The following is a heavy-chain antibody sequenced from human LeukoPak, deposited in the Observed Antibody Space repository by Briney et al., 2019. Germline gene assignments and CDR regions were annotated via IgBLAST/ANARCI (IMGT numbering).Heavy chain of an antibody. CDR2: IYHSGST. Sequence: SETLSLXCAVSGYSISSGYYWGWIRQPPGKGLEWIGSIYHSGSTYYNPSLKSRVTISVDTSKNQFSLKLSSVTAADTAVYYCARRSITIFGVVIRYAFDIWGQGTMVTVSS. V-gene: IGHV4-38-2*01. CDR3: ARRSITIFGVVIRYAFDI. D-gene: IGHD3-3*01. CDR1: GYSISSGYY. J-gene: IGHJ3*02.